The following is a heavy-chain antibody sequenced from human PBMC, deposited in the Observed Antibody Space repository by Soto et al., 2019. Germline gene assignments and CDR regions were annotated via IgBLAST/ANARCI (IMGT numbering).Heavy chain of an antibody. Sequence: GGSLRLSCAASGFTFSSYGMHWVRQAPGKGLEWVAVIWYDGSNKYYADSVKGRFTISRDNSKNTLYLQMNSLRAEDTAVYYCARDGSRIAAAESVAGVDAYYYYSMDVWGQGTTVTVSS. V-gene: IGHV3-33*01. CDR2: IWYDGSNK. D-gene: IGHD6-13*01. CDR1: GFTFSSYG. CDR3: ARDGSRIAAAESVAGVDAYYYYSMDV. J-gene: IGHJ6*02.